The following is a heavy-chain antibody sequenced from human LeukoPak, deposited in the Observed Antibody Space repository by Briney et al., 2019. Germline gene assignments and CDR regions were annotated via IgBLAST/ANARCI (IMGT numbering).Heavy chain of an antibody. CDR2: FDPEDGET. J-gene: IGHJ6*02. D-gene: IGHD3-10*01. CDR1: GYTLTELS. CDR3: ATVGVRGTSYYYYYYGMDV. Sequence: GASVKVSCKVSGYTLTELSMHWVRQAPGKGLEWMGGFDPEDGETIYAQKFQGRVTMTEDTSTDTAYMELSNLRSEDTAVYYCATVGVRGTSYYYYYYGMDVWGQGTTVTVSS. V-gene: IGHV1-24*01.